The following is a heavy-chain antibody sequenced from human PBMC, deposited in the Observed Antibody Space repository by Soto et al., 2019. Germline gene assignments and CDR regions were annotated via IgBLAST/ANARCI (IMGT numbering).Heavy chain of an antibody. V-gene: IGHV5-51*01. D-gene: IGHD3-3*01. J-gene: IGHJ5*02. CDR1: GYSFTNYW. CDR3: ARLEWLSLAAWFDP. CDR2: SYPDDSDT. Sequence: EVQLVQSGVEVKKPGESLKISCKGSGYSFTNYWIGWLRQMPGKGLEWMGMSYPDDSDTKYSPSFQGQVTFSPDKSINTAYLQWSSLTASDTAIYYCARLEWLSLAAWFDPWGQGTLVTVSS.